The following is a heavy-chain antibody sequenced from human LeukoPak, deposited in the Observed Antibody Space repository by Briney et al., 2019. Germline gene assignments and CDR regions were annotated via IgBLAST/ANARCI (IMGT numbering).Heavy chain of an antibody. V-gene: IGHV4-39*01. J-gene: IGHJ6*02. D-gene: IGHD2-15*01. CDR3: ARHTTPYYGMDV. Sequence: PSETLSLTCTVSGGSISSSSYYWGWIRQPPGKGLVWIGSIYYSGSTYYNPSLKSRVTISVDTSKNQFSLKLSSVTAADTAVYYCARHTTPYYGMDVWGQGTTVTVSS. CDR1: GGSISSSSYY. CDR2: IYYSGST.